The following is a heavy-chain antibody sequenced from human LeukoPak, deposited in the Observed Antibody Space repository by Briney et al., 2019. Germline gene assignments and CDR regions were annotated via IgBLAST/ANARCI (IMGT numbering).Heavy chain of an antibody. CDR1: VFTFSKYL. D-gene: IGHD6-19*01. V-gene: IGHV3-7*01. J-gene: IGHJ5*02. Sequence: GGSLRLSCAASVFTFSKYLMNWVRQPPGKEREWLANIKEDGDEKKYVDSVKCRFTISRENAKESLYLQMNSLRDEDTAVYYCARDGRGAGSPYNLFDPWGQGTLVIVSS. CDR3: ARDGRGAGSPYNLFDP. CDR2: IKEDGDEK.